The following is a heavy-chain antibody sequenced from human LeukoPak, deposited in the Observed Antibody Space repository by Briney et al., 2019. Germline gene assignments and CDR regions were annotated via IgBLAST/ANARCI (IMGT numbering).Heavy chain of an antibody. D-gene: IGHD1-26*01. CDR2: INPNSGGA. Sequence: GASVKVSCKASGYTFTGYYMHWVRQAPGQGLEWMGRINPNSGGANYAQKFQGRVTMTRDTSISTAYVELSRLRSDDTAVYYCAREVDSGSYYSFDYWGQGTLVTVSS. CDR3: AREVDSGSYYSFDY. J-gene: IGHJ4*02. V-gene: IGHV1-2*06. CDR1: GYTFTGYY.